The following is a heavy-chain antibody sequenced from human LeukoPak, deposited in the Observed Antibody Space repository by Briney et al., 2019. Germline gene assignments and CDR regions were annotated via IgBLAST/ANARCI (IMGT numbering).Heavy chain of an antibody. CDR3: ARVPVAGRTFDY. J-gene: IGHJ4*02. Sequence: SETLSLTCTVSGGSISSYYWSWIRQPPGKGLEWIGYIYYSGSTNYNPSLKSRVTISVDTSKNKFSLKLSSVTAADTAVYYCARVPVAGRTFDYWGQGTLVTVSS. V-gene: IGHV4-59*01. CDR2: IYYSGST. CDR1: GGSISSYY. D-gene: IGHD6-19*01.